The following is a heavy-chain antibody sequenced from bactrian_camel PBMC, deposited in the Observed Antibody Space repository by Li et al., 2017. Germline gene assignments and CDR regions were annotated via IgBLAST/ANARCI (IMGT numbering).Heavy chain of an antibody. J-gene: IGHJ4*01. Sequence: VQLVESGGGSVQAGGSLKLSCVASESICSWCEKDWYRQTPGKERELVSTIRKDGSTTYADSAKGRFAISRDDAKNAWYLQMNSLTIDDTGVYYCAACGTAYQGQGTQVTVS. CDR1: ESICSWCE. V-gene: IGHV3S55*01. CDR2: IRKDGST.